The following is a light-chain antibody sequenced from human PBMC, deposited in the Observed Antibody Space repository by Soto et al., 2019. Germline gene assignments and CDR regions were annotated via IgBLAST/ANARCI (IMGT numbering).Light chain of an antibody. J-gene: IGKJ4*01. Sequence: EIVLTQSPAILSLSPGERATLSCRASQSVSSNLAWYQQQTGQAPRLLIYDASNRATGIPARFSGSGSGTDFTLTISSLEPEDFAVYYCQQRSNWPLTFGGGTKVVIK. CDR1: QSVSSN. V-gene: IGKV3-11*01. CDR3: QQRSNWPLT. CDR2: DAS.